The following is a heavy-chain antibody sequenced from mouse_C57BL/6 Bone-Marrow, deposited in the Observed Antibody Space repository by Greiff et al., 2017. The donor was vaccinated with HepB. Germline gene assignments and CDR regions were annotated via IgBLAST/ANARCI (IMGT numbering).Heavy chain of an antibody. CDR2: IRSKSNNYAT. CDR3: VSDGYYVPWFAY. CDR1: GFSFNTYA. J-gene: IGHJ3*01. V-gene: IGHV10-1*01. D-gene: IGHD2-3*01. Sequence: EVKLMESGGGLVQPKGSLKLSCAASGFSFNTYAMNWVRQAPGKGLEWVARIRSKSNNYATYYADSVKDRFTISRDDSESMLYLQMNNLKTEDTAMYYSVSDGYYVPWFAYWGQGTLVTVSA.